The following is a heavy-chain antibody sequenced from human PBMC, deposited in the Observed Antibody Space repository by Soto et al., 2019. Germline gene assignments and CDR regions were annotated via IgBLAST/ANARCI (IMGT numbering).Heavy chain of an antibody. CDR2: INHSGST. Sequence: SETLSLTCAVYGGSFSGYYWSWIRQPPGKGLEWIGEINHSGSTNYNPSLKSRVTISVDTSKNQFSLKLSSVTAADTAVYYCARLPNYYMDVWGKGTTVTVSS. J-gene: IGHJ6*03. CDR1: GGSFSGYY. V-gene: IGHV4-34*01. CDR3: ARLPNYYMDV.